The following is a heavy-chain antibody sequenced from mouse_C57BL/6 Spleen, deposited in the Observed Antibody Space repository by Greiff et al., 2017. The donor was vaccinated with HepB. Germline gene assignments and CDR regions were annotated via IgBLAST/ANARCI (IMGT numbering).Heavy chain of an antibody. CDR3: ARRGLLSYAMDY. CDR2: IYPSDSET. CDR1: GYTFTSYW. D-gene: IGHD2-10*01. V-gene: IGHV1-61*01. J-gene: IGHJ4*01. Sequence: QVQLQQPGAELVRPGSSVKLSCKASGYTFTSYWMDWVKQRPGQGLEWIGNIYPSDSETHYNQKFKDKATLTVDESSSTAYMQLSSLTSEDSAVYYCARRGLLSYAMDYWGQGTSVTVSS.